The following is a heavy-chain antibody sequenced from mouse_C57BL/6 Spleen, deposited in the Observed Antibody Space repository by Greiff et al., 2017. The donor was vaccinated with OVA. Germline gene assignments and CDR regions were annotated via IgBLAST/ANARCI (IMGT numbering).Heavy chain of an antibody. V-gene: IGHV5-12*01. J-gene: IGHJ2*01. CDR3: ARQAGDYFDY. D-gene: IGHD1-1*02. CDR2: ISNGGGST. Sequence: EVKLVESGGGLVQPGGSLKLSCAASGFTFSDYYMYWVRQTPEKRLEWVAYISNGGGSTYYPDTVKGRFTISRDNAKNTLYLQMSRLKSEDTAMYYCARQAGDYFDYWGQGTTLTVSS. CDR1: GFTFSDYY.